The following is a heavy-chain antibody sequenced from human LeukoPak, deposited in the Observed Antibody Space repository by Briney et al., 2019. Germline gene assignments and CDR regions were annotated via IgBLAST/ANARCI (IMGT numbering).Heavy chain of an antibody. CDR1: GDPISSYSDY. Sequence: SETLSLTCTVSGDPISSYSDYKWTWIRQPPGKRLEWIGYIYYSGSTNYNPSLRGRVTISVDTSKNQFSLKLTSVTAADTAVYYCAREYSAFDYWSQGTLVTVSS. CDR3: AREYSAFDY. D-gene: IGHD5-12*01. CDR2: IYYSGST. V-gene: IGHV4-61*08. J-gene: IGHJ4*02.